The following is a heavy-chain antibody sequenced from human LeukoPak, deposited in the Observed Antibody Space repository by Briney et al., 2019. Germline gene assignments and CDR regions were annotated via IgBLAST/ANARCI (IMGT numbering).Heavy chain of an antibody. CDR3: ARWGDILTPRNAFDI. V-gene: IGHV3-33*01. Sequence: PGRPLRLSCAASGFTFSSYGMHWVRQAPGKGLEGVAVIWYDGSNKYYAHSVKGRFPISRDNSKNTLYLQMNSLRAEDTAVYYCARWGDILTPRNAFDIWGQGTMVTVSS. D-gene: IGHD3-9*01. CDR2: IWYDGSNK. CDR1: GFTFSSYG. J-gene: IGHJ3*02.